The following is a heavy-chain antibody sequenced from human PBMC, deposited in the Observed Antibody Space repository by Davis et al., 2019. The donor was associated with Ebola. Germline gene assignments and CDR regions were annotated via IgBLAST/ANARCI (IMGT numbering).Heavy chain of an antibody. D-gene: IGHD3-3*01. CDR1: GFNFNRHS. V-gene: IGHV3-15*01. Sequence: GGSLRLSCAASGFNFNRHSMTWVRQAPGKGLEWVGRIKSKTDGGTTDYAAPVKGRFTISRDDSKNTLYLQMNSLKTEDTAVYYCTTLLFTYDFWSCYQHYYFDYWGQGTLVTVSS. J-gene: IGHJ4*02. CDR3: TTLLFTYDFWSCYQHYYFDY. CDR2: IKSKTDGGTT.